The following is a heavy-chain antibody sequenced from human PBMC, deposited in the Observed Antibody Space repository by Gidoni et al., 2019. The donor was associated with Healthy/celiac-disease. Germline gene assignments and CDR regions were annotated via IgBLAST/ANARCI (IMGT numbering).Heavy chain of an antibody. J-gene: IGHJ3*02. CDR1: GGSISSSNW. CDR2: IYHSGSP. CDR3: ARVIRDFLFDI. V-gene: IGHV4-4*02. Sequence: QLQLQESGPALVKPSGPLSLTCAVSGGSISSSNWWSWVRQPPGKGLECIGEIYHSGSPNYNPSLKSRVTISVDKSQNQFSLKLRSVTAADTAVYYCARVIRDFLFDIWGQGTMVTVSS. D-gene: IGHD3-16*02.